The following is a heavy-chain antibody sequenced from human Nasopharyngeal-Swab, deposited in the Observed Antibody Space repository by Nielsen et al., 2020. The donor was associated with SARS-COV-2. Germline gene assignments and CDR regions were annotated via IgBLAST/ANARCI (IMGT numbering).Heavy chain of an antibody. D-gene: IGHD2-2*01. CDR3: ASGDVVVPAAMEGYYYYYGMDV. Sequence: ASVTVSCKASGYTFTSYGISWVRQAPGQGLEWMGWISAYNGNTNYAQKLQGRVTMTTDTSTSTAYMELRSLRSDDTAVYYCASGDVVVPAAMEGYYYYYGMDVWGQGTTVTVSS. V-gene: IGHV1-18*01. CDR1: GYTFTSYG. CDR2: ISAYNGNT. J-gene: IGHJ6*02.